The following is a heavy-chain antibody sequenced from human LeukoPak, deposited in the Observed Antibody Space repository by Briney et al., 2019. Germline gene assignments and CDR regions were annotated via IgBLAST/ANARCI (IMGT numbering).Heavy chain of an antibody. CDR1: GFTFSDYA. Sequence: GGSLRLSCAASGFTFSDYAMTWVRQAPGRGLEWVSTLSGSGITTCYADSVKGRFTISRDNSKNTLYLQMNSLRAEDTAVYYCAKGIYSSGWSYFDYWGHGTLVTVSS. CDR3: AKGIYSSGWSYFDY. CDR2: LSGSGITT. D-gene: IGHD6-19*01. V-gene: IGHV3-23*01. J-gene: IGHJ4*01.